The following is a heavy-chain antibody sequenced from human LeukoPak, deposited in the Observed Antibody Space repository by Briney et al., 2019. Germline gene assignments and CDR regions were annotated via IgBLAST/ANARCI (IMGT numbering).Heavy chain of an antibody. V-gene: IGHV3-23*01. CDR1: GFSLATYG. Sequence: GGSLRLSCAASGFSLATYGMSWVRQPPGKGLEWVSGIGGYDHSTYYADSLKGRFSISKDTSKNTLFLQMNSLRAEDTAVYYCAKDSHSGYFDYWGQGILVTVSS. CDR2: IGGYDHST. D-gene: IGHD1-26*01. CDR3: AKDSHSGYFDY. J-gene: IGHJ4*02.